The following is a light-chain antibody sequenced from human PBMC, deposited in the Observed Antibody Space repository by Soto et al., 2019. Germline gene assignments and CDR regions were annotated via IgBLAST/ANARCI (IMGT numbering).Light chain of an antibody. J-gene: IGKJ1*01. V-gene: IGKV3-15*01. CDR1: QSFSSN. CDR3: QQYASSRT. Sequence: EIVMTQSPATLSVSPGERATLSCRASQSFSSNLAWYQQKPGQAPRLLIYGASTRATGIPARFSGSGSGTEFTLTISSLQSEDFAVYYCQQYASSRTFGQGTKVDIK. CDR2: GAS.